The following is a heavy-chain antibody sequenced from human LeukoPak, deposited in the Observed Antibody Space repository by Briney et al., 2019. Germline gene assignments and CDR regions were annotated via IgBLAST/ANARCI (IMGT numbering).Heavy chain of an antibody. V-gene: IGHV3-53*01. CDR1: GFTVSSNY. Sequence: GGSLRLSCAASGFTVSSNYMSWVRQAPGKGLEWVSVIYSGGSTYYADSGKGRFTISRDNSKNTLYLQMNSLRAEDTAVYYCARGTGYSSPDWFDPWGQGTLVTVSS. J-gene: IGHJ5*02. D-gene: IGHD6-13*01. CDR2: IYSGGST. CDR3: ARGTGYSSPDWFDP.